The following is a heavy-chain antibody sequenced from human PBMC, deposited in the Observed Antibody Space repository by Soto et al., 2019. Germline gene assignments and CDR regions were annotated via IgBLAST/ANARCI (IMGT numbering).Heavy chain of an antibody. D-gene: IGHD3-10*01. CDR2: ISGSNTYT. CDR3: TPIDYYATG. Sequence: GGSLRLSCEASGFTFSDHYMSWIRQAPGKGLEWLSYISGSNTYTNYADSVKGRFTISRDNAKNTLYLQMDSLRAEDTAVYYCTPIDYYATGWGQGTLVTVSS. CDR1: GFTFSDHY. J-gene: IGHJ4*02. V-gene: IGHV3-11*06.